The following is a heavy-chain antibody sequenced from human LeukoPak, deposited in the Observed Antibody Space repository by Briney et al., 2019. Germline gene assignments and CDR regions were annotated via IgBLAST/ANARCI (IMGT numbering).Heavy chain of an antibody. CDR2: ISSSSSYI. J-gene: IGHJ4*02. D-gene: IGHD3/OR15-3a*01. V-gene: IGHV3-21*01. Sequence: GGSLRLSCAASGFTFSSYSMNWVRQAPGKGLEGVSSISSSSSYIYYADSVKGRFTISRDNAKNSLYLQMHSLRAEDTAVYYCARRHVGLVIIKPFDYWGQRTLVTVSS. CDR3: ARRHVGLVIIKPFDY. CDR1: GFTFSSYS.